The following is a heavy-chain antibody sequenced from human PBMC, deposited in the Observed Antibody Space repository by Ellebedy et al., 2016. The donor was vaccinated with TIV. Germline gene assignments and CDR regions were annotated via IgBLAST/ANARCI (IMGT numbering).Heavy chain of an antibody. J-gene: IGHJ4*02. CDR1: GFTFSTYA. CDR2: IYSGGST. V-gene: IGHV3-53*01. D-gene: IGHD4-17*01. CDR3: ARDMSYGDYDY. Sequence: GESLKISCAASGFTFSTYAMSWVRQAPGKGLGWVSVIYSGGSTYYADSVKGRFTISRDNSKNTLYIQMNSLRAEDTAVYYCARDMSYGDYDYWGQGTLVTVSS.